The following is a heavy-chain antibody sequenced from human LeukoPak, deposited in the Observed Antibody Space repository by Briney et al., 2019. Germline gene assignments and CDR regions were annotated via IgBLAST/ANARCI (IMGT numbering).Heavy chain of an antibody. J-gene: IGHJ3*02. Sequence: QTGGSLRLSCAASGFTFSSYAMHWVRQAPGKGLEYVSAISSNGGSTYYANSVKGRFTISRDNSKNTLYLQMGSLRAEDMAVYYCARDSGGDGYAGAFDIWGQGTMVTVSS. D-gene: IGHD5-24*01. CDR1: GFTFSSYA. CDR2: ISSNGGST. CDR3: ARDSGGDGYAGAFDI. V-gene: IGHV3-64*01.